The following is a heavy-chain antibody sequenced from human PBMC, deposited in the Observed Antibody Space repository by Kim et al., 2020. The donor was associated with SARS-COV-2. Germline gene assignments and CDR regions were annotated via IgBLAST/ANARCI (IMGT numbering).Heavy chain of an antibody. CDR1: GGSISSYY. Sequence: SETLSLTCTVSGGSISSYYWSWIRQPPGKGLEWIGYIYYSGSTNYNPSLKSRVTISVDTSKNQFSLKLSSVTAADTAVYYCATSPRSWYSAFDIWGQGTMVTVSS. J-gene: IGHJ3*02. V-gene: IGHV4-59*01. CDR3: ATSPRSWYSAFDI. CDR2: IYYSGST. D-gene: IGHD6-13*01.